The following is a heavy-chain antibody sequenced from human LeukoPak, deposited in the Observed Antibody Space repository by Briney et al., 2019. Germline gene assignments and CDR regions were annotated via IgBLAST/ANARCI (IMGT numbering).Heavy chain of an antibody. CDR3: ARETLDGYLGAFDI. V-gene: IGHV3-9*01. J-gene: IGHJ3*02. CDR1: GFTFDDYA. CDR2: ISWNSGNI. D-gene: IGHD5-18*01. Sequence: PGGSLRLSCAASGFTFDDYAMHWVRQAPGKGLEWVSGISWNSGNIGYADSVKGRFTISRDNAKNFLYLQMNSLRAEDTAVYYCARETLDGYLGAFDIWGQGTMVTVSS.